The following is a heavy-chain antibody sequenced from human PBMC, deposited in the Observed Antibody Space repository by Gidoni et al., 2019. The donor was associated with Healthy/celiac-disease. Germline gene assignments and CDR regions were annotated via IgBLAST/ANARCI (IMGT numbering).Heavy chain of an antibody. D-gene: IGHD6-6*01. CDR3: ARNRIAARVLSWFDP. Sequence: QVQLVQSGAEVKKPGASVKVSCKASGYTFTGYYMHWVRQAPGQGLEWMGWINPNSGGTNYAQKFQGWVTMTRDTSISTAYMELSRLRSDDTAVYYCARNRIAARVLSWFDPWGQGTLVTVSS. CDR1: GYTFTGYY. J-gene: IGHJ5*02. CDR2: INPNSGGT. V-gene: IGHV1-2*04.